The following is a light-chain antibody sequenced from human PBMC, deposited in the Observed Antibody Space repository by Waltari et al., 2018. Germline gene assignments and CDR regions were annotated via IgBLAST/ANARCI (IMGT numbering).Light chain of an antibody. CDR1: QTVTKY. Sequence: DTQMTQSPSSLPASVGDRVTITCRAGQTVTKYLNWYQQKPGQAPKLLIHTSSILLEGVPSRFTGSGSGTHFTLIINSLQPEDFATYYCQQSATTPVTFGPGTSVDL. J-gene: IGKJ3*01. CDR3: QQSATTPVT. V-gene: IGKV1-39*01. CDR2: TSS.